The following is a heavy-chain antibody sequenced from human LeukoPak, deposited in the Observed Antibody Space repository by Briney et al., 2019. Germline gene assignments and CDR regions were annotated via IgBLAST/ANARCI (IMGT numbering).Heavy chain of an antibody. CDR2: ISGSGGST. CDR1: GFTFSSYA. V-gene: IGHV3-23*01. J-gene: IGHJ4*02. Sequence: GSLRLSCAASGFTFSSYAMSWVRQAPGKGLEWVSAISGSGGSTYYADSVKGRFTISRDNSKNTLYLQTNSLRAEDTAVYYCAKDIGFGELLDYLDYWGQGTLVTVSS. D-gene: IGHD3-10*01. CDR3: AKDIGFGELLDYLDY.